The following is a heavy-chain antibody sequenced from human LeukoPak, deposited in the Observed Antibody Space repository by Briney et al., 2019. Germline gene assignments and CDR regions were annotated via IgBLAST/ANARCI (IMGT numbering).Heavy chain of an antibody. J-gene: IGHJ2*01. CDR3: ARRTIAAAGPHWYFDL. V-gene: IGHV1-69*13. CDR1: GGTFSSYA. Sequence: ASVKASCKASGGTFSSYAIRWVRRAPGQGLEWMGGIIPIFGTANYAQKFQGRVTITADESTSTAYMELSSLRSEDTAVYYCARRTIAAAGPHWYFDLWGRGTLVTVSS. CDR2: IIPIFGTA. D-gene: IGHD6-13*01.